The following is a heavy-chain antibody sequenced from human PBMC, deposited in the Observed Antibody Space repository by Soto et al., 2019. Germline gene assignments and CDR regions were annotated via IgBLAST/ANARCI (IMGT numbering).Heavy chain of an antibody. D-gene: IGHD4-4*01. V-gene: IGHV1-69*06. CDR3: XXXXXVTTLRGPLFDY. J-gene: IGHJ4*02. Sequence: QVQLVQSGAEVKKPGSSVKVSCKASGGTFSSYAISWVRQAPGQGLEWMGGIIPIFGTANYAQKFQGRVTITADKSTSTAYMELSSLRSEDTAXXXXXXXXXVTTLRGPLFDYWGQGTLXXVSS. CDR1: GGTFSSYA. CDR2: IIPIFGTA.